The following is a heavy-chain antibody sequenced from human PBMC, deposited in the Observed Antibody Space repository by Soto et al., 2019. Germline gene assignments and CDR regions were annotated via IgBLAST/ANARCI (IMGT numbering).Heavy chain of an antibody. CDR1: GGTFSSYA. D-gene: IGHD3-16*01. V-gene: IGHV1-46*03. CDR2: IYPGGVNI. J-gene: IGHJ5*02. CDR3: ARDQGWHDWVWGSAP. Sequence: ASVKVSCKASGGTFSSYAISWVRQAPGQGLEWMGTIYPGGVNIGYAQKFKGRVTMTKDTSTSTVYMEMNSLTSEDPAVYYCARDQGWHDWVWGSAPWGKGPLDPV.